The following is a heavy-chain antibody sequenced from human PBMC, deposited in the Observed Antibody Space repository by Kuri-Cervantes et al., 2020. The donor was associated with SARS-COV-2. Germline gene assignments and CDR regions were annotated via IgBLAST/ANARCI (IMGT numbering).Heavy chain of an antibody. D-gene: IGHD3-22*01. CDR3: ARDADDSSGYDYFDY. J-gene: IGHJ4*02. CDR1: GFTFSSYA. Sequence: GESLKISCAASGFTFSSYAMHWVRQAPGKGLEWVAVISYDGSNKYYADSVKGRFAISRDNSKNTLYLQMNSLRAEDTAVYYCARDADDSSGYDYFDYWGQGTLVTVSS. V-gene: IGHV3-30*09. CDR2: ISYDGSNK.